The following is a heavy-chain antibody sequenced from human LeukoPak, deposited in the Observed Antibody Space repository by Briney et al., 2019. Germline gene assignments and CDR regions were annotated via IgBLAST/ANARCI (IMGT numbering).Heavy chain of an antibody. Sequence: SETLSLTCTVSGGSISSYYWSWIRQPPGKGLEWIGYIYYSGSTNYNPSLKSRVTISVDTSKNQFSLKLNSVAAADTAVYYCARCPYIEGATGSPIDYWGQGTQVTVSS. CDR3: ARCPYIEGATGSPIDY. CDR2: IYYSGST. J-gene: IGHJ4*02. CDR1: GGSISSYY. V-gene: IGHV4-59*08. D-gene: IGHD1-26*01.